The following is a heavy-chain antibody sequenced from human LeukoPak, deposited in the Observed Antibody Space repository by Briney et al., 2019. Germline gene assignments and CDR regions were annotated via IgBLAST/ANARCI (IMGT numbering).Heavy chain of an antibody. Sequence: SESLSLTCALSGGSISSGGYSWGWLRQPPGKGLEWIGYIYHRGSTYYNPSLKSRVIISVDRSTNQFSMKLSSVTAADTAVYYCARANCSGGSCYSGYYYYGMDGWGQGTTVTVSS. CDR1: GGSISSGGYS. CDR3: ARANCSGGSCYSGYYYYGMDG. V-gene: IGHV4-30-2*01. CDR2: IYHRGST. D-gene: IGHD2-15*01. J-gene: IGHJ6*02.